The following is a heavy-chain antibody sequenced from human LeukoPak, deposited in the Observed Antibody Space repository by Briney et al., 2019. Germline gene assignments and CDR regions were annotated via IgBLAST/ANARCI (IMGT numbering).Heavy chain of an antibody. CDR2: ISWNSGSI. J-gene: IGHJ4*02. CDR1: GFTFYDFS. CDR3: ASFPLGYDSSGYYYG. V-gene: IGHV3-9*01. D-gene: IGHD3-22*01. Sequence: SLCPSCAASGFTFYDFSCDWGRHGHGKGLGGVSGISWNSGSIGYADSVKGRFTISRDNAKNSLYLQMNSLRAEDTALYYCASFPLGYDSSGYYYGWGQGTLVTVSS.